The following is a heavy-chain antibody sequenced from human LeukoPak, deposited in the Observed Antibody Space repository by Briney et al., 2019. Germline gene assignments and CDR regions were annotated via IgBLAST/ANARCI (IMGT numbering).Heavy chain of an antibody. CDR1: GYTFTSYG. J-gene: IGHJ4*02. D-gene: IGHD3-10*01. CDR3: ASASHITMLRGANDY. CDR2: ISAYNGNT. Sequence: RASVKVSCKASGYTFTSYGISWVRQAPGQGLEWMGWISAYNGNTNYAQKLQGRVTMTTDTSTSTAYMELSSLRSEDTAVYYCASASHITMLRGANDYWGQGTLVTVSS. V-gene: IGHV1-18*01.